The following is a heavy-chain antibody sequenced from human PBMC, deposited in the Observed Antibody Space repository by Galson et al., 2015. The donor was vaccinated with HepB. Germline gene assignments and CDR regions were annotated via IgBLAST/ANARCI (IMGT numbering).Heavy chain of an antibody. CDR3: ARSRGNYHPFDL. CDR1: KFIFSNYA. Sequence: SLRLSCAASKFIFSNYAMFWVRQAPGKGLEWLALISYDGANKYYAHSVEGRFTISRDNSKNTHYLQMSGLRPEGTAVYFCARSRGNYHPFDLWGQGTLVTVSS. CDR2: ISYDGANK. D-gene: IGHD3-22*01. V-gene: IGHV3-30*03. J-gene: IGHJ4*02.